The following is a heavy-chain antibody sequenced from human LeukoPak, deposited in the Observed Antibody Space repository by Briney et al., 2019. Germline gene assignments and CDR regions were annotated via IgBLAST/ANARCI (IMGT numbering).Heavy chain of an antibody. J-gene: IGHJ6*03. Sequence: PGGSLRLSCAASGFTFSSYAMSWVRQAPGKGLEWVSAISGSGGSTYYADSVKGRFTVSRDNAKNSLFLQMNSLRVEDTAVYYCAKDRGYKEGSHYYYYYMDVWGKGSTVTVSS. CDR1: GFTFSSYA. D-gene: IGHD5-18*01. CDR3: AKDRGYKEGSHYYYYYMDV. V-gene: IGHV3-23*01. CDR2: ISGSGGST.